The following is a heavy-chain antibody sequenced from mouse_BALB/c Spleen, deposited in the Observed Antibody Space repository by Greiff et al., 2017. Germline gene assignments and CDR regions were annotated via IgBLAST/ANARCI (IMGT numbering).Heavy chain of an antibody. D-gene: IGHD1-3*01. CDR3: ARQYKGDAMDY. CDR2: ISSGGSYT. V-gene: IGHV5-6*02. Sequence: DVKLVESGGDLVKPGGSLKLSCAASGFTFSSYGMSWVRQTPDKRLEWVATISSGGSYTYYPDSVKGRFTISRDNAKNTLYLQMSSLKSEDTAMYYCARQYKGDAMDYWGQGTSVTVSS. J-gene: IGHJ4*01. CDR1: GFTFSSYG.